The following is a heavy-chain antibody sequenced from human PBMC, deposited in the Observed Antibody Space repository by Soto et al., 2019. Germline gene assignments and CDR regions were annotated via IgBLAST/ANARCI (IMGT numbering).Heavy chain of an antibody. CDR3: TPFRGYNYGYLY. CDR1: GFTFSSYA. D-gene: IGHD5-18*01. J-gene: IGHJ4*02. Sequence: PGGSLRLSCAASGFTFSSYAMSWVRQAPGKGLEWVSAISGSGGSTYYADSVKGRFTISRDNSQNTLYLQMNSLRAEDTAVYYCTPFRGYNYGYLYWGQGTLVTVSS. CDR2: ISGSGGST. V-gene: IGHV3-23*01.